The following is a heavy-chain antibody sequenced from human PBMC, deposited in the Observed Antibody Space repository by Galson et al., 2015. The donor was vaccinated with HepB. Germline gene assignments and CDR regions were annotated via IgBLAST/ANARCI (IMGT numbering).Heavy chain of an antibody. Sequence: TLSLTCTVSGGSISSGSYYWSWIRQPAGKGLEWIGRIYTSGSTNYNPSLKSRVTISVDTSKNQFSLKLSSVTAADTAVYYCAREGPIVVVPAALFDYWGQGTLVTVSS. CDR1: GGSISSGSYY. J-gene: IGHJ4*02. D-gene: IGHD2-2*01. CDR2: IYTSGST. V-gene: IGHV4-61*02. CDR3: AREGPIVVVPAALFDY.